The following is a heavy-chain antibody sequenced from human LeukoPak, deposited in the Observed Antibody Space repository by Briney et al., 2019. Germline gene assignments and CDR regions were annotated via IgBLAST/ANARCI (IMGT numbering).Heavy chain of an antibody. D-gene: IGHD3-10*01. V-gene: IGHV4-31*03. Sequence: SETLSLTCTVSGGSINSGGYYWSWIRQHPGKGLEWIGYIYYSGSTYYNPSLKSRVTISVDTSKNQFSLKLSSVTAADTAVYYCARDRRVVRGGHGMDVWGQGTTVTVSS. CDR2: IYYSGST. J-gene: IGHJ6*02. CDR1: GGSINSGGYY. CDR3: ARDRRVVRGGHGMDV.